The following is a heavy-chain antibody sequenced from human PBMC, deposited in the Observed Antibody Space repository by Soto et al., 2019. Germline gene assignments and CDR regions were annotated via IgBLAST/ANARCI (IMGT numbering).Heavy chain of an antibody. CDR2: ISYDGNNK. J-gene: IGHJ4*02. CDR1: RFTFSNYD. CDR3: AIPYDSSGYYWGPFDH. D-gene: IGHD3-22*01. V-gene: IGHV3-30-3*01. Sequence: PGGSLRLSXAASRFTFSNYDMHWVRQAPGKGLEWVAVISYDGNNKYYADSVKGRFTISRDNSKNTLYLRMNSLRAEDTAVYYCAIPYDSSGYYWGPFDHWGQGTLVTVSS.